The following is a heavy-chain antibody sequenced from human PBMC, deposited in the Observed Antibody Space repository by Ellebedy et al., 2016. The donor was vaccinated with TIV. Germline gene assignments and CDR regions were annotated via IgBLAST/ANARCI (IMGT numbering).Heavy chain of an antibody. Sequence: AASVKVSCKASGYTFTSYGISWVRQAPGQGLEWMGWISAYNGNTNYAQKFQDRVTITRDTSANTADMELSSLRSEDTAVYYCARESALRFLEWLYWFDPWGQGTLVTVSS. CDR3: ARESALRFLEWLYWFDP. J-gene: IGHJ5*02. CDR1: GYTFTSYG. D-gene: IGHD3-3*01. CDR2: ISAYNGNT. V-gene: IGHV1-18*01.